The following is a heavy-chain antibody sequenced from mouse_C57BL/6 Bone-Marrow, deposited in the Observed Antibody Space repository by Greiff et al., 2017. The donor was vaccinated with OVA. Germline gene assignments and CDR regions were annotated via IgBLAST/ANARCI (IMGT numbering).Heavy chain of an antibody. Sequence: QVQLKQPGAELVMPGASVKLSCKASGYTFTSYWMHWVKQRPGQGLEWIGEIDPSDSYTNYNQKFKGKSTLTVDKSSSTAYMQLSSLTSEDSAVYYCARGDYYGSRTEFAYWGQGTLVTVSA. J-gene: IGHJ3*01. CDR1: GYTFTSYW. CDR2: IDPSDSYT. V-gene: IGHV1-69*01. CDR3: ARGDYYGSRTEFAY. D-gene: IGHD1-1*01.